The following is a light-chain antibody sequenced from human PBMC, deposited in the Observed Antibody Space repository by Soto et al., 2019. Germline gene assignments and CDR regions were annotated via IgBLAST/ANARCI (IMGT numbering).Light chain of an antibody. J-gene: IGKJ5*01. Sequence: EIVMTQSPATLSVSPGKRATLSCRASQGVSANLAWYQQKPGQAPRLLIYGASTRATGIPARFSGSGAETEFTLTISRLEPEDFAVYYCQQYGRSPTFGQGTRLEIK. CDR3: QQYGRSPT. CDR1: QGVSAN. CDR2: GAS. V-gene: IGKV3-15*01.